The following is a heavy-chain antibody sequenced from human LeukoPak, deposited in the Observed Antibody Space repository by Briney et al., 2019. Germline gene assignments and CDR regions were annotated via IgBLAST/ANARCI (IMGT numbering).Heavy chain of an antibody. CDR2: IYYSGST. CDR1: GGSISSSSYY. Sequence: SETLSLTCTVSGGSISSSSYYWGWIRQPPGKGLEWIGSIYYSGSTYYNPSLKSRVTISVDTSKNQFSLKLSSVTAADTAVYYCARRGTYHDDSSGYPLDYWGQGTLVTVSS. D-gene: IGHD3-22*01. CDR3: ARRGTYHDDSSGYPLDY. V-gene: IGHV4-39*01. J-gene: IGHJ4*02.